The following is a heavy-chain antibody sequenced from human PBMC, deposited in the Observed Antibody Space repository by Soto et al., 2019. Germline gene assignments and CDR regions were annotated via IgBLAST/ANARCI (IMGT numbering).Heavy chain of an antibody. CDR1: GYTFSTYY. J-gene: IGHJ5*02. V-gene: IGHV1-46*01. Sequence: GASVKVSCKASGYTFSTYYMHWVRQAPGQGPEWMGMISPGSGGTDYAQKFQGRVTMTRDTSTGTVYMELSSLRSEDTAVYYCARARRGVIHRGHNWFDPWGQGTLVTVSS. CDR3: ARARRGVIHRGHNWFDP. D-gene: IGHD3-10*01. CDR2: ISPGSGGT.